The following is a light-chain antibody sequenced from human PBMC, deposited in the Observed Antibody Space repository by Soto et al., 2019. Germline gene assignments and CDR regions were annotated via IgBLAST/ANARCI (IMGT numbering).Light chain of an antibody. Sequence: EIVMTQSPATLSVSPGERVTLACRASQSVSSNLAWYQQKPGQAPRLLIYGSSTRATGIPARFSGSGSGTEFTLTISSLQSDDSAVYSCQQYNNWPIFTFGTGTKVDI. CDR2: GSS. J-gene: IGKJ3*01. CDR1: QSVSSN. CDR3: QQYNNWPIFT. V-gene: IGKV3-15*01.